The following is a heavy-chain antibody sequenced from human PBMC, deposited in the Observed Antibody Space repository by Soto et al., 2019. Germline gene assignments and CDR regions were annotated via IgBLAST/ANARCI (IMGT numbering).Heavy chain of an antibody. V-gene: IGHV1-8*01. CDR2: VSPDSGNA. CDR1: GYTFTDYD. J-gene: IGHJ4*02. Sequence: QVQVVQSKAEVKKPGASVKVSCKTSGYTFTDYDINWVRQAPGQGLEWMGWVSPDSGNAGYAQQLXGRXTMTSGTSTSTVYMELSSLRSEDTAVYFCEVTTGYWGQGTMVTVSS. D-gene: IGHD3-9*01. CDR3: EVTTGY.